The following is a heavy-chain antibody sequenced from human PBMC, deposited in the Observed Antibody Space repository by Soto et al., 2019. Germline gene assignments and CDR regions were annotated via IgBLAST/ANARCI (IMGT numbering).Heavy chain of an antibody. CDR1: GGSISSYY. Sequence: SETLSLTCTVSGGSISSYYWSWIRQPPGKGLEWIGYIYYSGSTNYNPSLKSRVTISVDTSKNQFSLKLSSVTAADTAVYYCARDRYYYDSSRYYASDAFDIWGQGTMVTVS. V-gene: IGHV4-59*01. J-gene: IGHJ3*02. CDR3: ARDRYYYDSSRYYASDAFDI. CDR2: IYYSGST. D-gene: IGHD3-22*01.